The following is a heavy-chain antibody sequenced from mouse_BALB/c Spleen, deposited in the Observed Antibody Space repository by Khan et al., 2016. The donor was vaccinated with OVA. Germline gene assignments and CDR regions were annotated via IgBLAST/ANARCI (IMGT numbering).Heavy chain of an antibody. V-gene: IGHV6-6*02. J-gene: IGHJ2*01. CDR2: IRLKPDDYGT. D-gene: IGHD2-14*01. Sequence: EVQLQESGGGLVQPGGSMKLSCDASGFTFSNYWMNWVSQSPEKGLEWVAEIRLKPDDYGTHYAESVKGRFTISRYNCKGIVYLQMHNLRAADTYIYYCWVLLWGQGTTLTVSS. CDR3: WVLL. CDR1: GFTFSNYW.